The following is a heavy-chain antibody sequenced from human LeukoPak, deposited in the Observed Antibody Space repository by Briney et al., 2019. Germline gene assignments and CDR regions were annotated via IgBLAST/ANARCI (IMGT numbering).Heavy chain of an antibody. CDR2: IYSGGST. CDR1: GFTFSSFG. J-gene: IGHJ4*02. CDR3: ARWSMVALPDY. Sequence: GRSLRLSCAASGFTFSSFGMHWVRQAPGKGLEWVSVIYSGGSTYYADSVKGRFTISRDNSKNTLYLQMNSLRAEDTAVYYCARWSMVALPDYWGQGTLVTVSS. D-gene: IGHD2-8*02. V-gene: IGHV3-66*01.